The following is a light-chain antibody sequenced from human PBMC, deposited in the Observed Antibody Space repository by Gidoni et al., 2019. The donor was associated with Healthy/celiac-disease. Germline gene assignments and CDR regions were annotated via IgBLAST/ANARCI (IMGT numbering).Light chain of an antibody. CDR3: QAWDSSTAV. V-gene: IGLV3-1*01. J-gene: IGLJ2*01. Sequence: SSELTQPPSVSVSPGQTASIPSSGDKLVDKYACWYQQKPGQSPVLVIYQDSKRPSGIPERFSGSNSGNTATLTISGTQAMDEADYYCQAWDSSTAVFGGGTKLTVL. CDR2: QDS. CDR1: KLVDKY.